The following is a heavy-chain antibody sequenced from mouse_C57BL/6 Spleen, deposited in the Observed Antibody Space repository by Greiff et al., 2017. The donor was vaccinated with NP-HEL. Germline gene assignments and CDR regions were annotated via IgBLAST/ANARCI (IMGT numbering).Heavy chain of an antibody. CDR2: INPYNGGT. Sequence: EVQLQQSGPVLVKPGASVKMSCKASGYSFTDYYMNWVKQSHGKSLEWIGVINPYNGGTSYNQKFKGKATLTVDKSSSTAYMELNSLTSEDSAVYYCVPSYDYDGDYYAMDYWGQGTSVTVSS. D-gene: IGHD2-4*01. V-gene: IGHV1-19*01. CDR3: VPSYDYDGDYYAMDY. CDR1: GYSFTDYY. J-gene: IGHJ4*01.